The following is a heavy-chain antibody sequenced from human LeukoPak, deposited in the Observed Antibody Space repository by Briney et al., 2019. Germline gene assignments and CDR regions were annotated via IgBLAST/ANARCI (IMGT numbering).Heavy chain of an antibody. D-gene: IGHD3-9*01. Sequence: GESLKISWKGSGYRFTSYWIGWVRPMPGKGLEWMGIIYPGDSDTRYSPSFQGQVTISADKSISTAYLQWSSLKASDTAMYYCARLQLTGSTDYCYYYMDVWGKGTTVTISS. V-gene: IGHV5-51*01. CDR1: GYRFTSYW. CDR2: IYPGDSDT. CDR3: ARLQLTGSTDYCYYYMDV. J-gene: IGHJ6*03.